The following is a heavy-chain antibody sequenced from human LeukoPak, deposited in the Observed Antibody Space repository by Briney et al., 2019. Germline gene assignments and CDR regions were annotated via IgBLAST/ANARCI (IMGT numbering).Heavy chain of an antibody. Sequence: GGSLRLSCAGSGFIFNNYAMHWVRQPPGKGLEWVSVIYSGGSTYYADSVKGRFTISRDNSKNTLYLQMNRLRAEDTAVYYCARSSATTNFAFDYWGQGTLVTVSS. CDR2: IYSGGST. CDR3: ARSSATTNFAFDY. D-gene: IGHD1-1*01. CDR1: GFIFNNYA. J-gene: IGHJ4*02. V-gene: IGHV3-53*01.